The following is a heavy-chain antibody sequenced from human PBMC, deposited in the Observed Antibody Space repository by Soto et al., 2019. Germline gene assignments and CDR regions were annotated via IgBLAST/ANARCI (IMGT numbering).Heavy chain of an antibody. Sequence: ASVKVSCKASGYTFTSYYMHWVRQAPGQGLEWMGIINPSGGSTSYAQKFQGRVTMTRDTSTSTVYMELSSLRSEDTAVYYCARDPGYDFWSGYYYLDYWGQGTLVTVSS. J-gene: IGHJ4*02. CDR2: INPSGGST. V-gene: IGHV1-46*01. CDR3: ARDPGYDFWSGYYYLDY. CDR1: GYTFTSYY. D-gene: IGHD3-3*01.